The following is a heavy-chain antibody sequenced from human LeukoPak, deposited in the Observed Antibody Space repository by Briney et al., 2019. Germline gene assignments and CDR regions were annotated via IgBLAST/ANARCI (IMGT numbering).Heavy chain of an antibody. Sequence: PSETLSLTCTVSGGSISSSSYYWSWIRQPPGKGLEWIGYIYTSGSTNYNPSLKSRVTISVDTSKNQFSLKLSSVTAADTAVYYCARLYAAYYYYMDVWGKGTTVTVSS. D-gene: IGHD2-2*01. CDR1: GGSISSSSYY. CDR2: IYTSGST. CDR3: ARLYAAYYYYMDV. V-gene: IGHV4-61*05. J-gene: IGHJ6*03.